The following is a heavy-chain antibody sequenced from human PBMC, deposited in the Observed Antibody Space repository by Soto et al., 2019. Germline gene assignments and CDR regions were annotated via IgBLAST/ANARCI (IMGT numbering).Heavy chain of an antibody. CDR3: ARESEDLTSNFDY. CDR1: GFTFTRYS. CDR2: ISSTTNDI. V-gene: IGHV3-21*06. Sequence: EVQLVESGGGLVKPGGSLRLSCAASGFTFTRYSMNWVRQAPGKGLEWVSPISSTTNDIYYGDSMKGRFTISRDNAKNSLYLEKKSVRAEDTAVYYCARESEDLTSNFDYWGQGTLVTVSS. J-gene: IGHJ4*02.